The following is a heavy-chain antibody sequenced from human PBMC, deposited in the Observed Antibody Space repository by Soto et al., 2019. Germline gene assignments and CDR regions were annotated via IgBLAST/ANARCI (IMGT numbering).Heavy chain of an antibody. Sequence: QVQLQESGPGLVKPSETLSLTCTVSGGSISSYYWSWIRQPPGKGLEWIGYIYYSGSTNYNPSLNTRVPLSVDTSKNQSSLKLSSVTAAGTAVYYWARPAHSSGGYSGGFDYWGQGTLVTVSS. D-gene: IGHD6-19*01. CDR3: ARPAHSSGGYSGGFDY. V-gene: IGHV4-59*01. CDR2: IYYSGST. J-gene: IGHJ4*02. CDR1: GGSISSYY.